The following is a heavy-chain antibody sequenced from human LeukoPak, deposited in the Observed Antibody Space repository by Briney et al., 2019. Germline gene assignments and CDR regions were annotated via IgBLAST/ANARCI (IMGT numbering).Heavy chain of an antibody. CDR3: ARGRYFDY. Sequence: SETLSLTCAVSGGSISSYYWSWIRQPPGKGLEWIGYIYYTGSTNYNPSLKSRVTISVDTSKNQFSLNLSSVTAADTAVYYCARGRYFDYWGQGILVTVSS. CDR1: GGSISSYY. CDR2: IYYTGST. J-gene: IGHJ4*02. V-gene: IGHV4-59*01.